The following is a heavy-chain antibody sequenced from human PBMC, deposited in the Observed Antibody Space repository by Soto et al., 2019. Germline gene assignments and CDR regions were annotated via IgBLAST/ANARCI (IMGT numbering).Heavy chain of an antibody. CDR2: ISGSGGST. CDR3: AKDNRDYDILTGYYDY. Sequence: GESLKISCAASGFTFSSYAMSWVRQAPGKGLEWVSAISGSGGSTYYADSVKGRFTISRDNSKNTLYLQMNSLRAEDTAVYYCAKDNRDYDILTGYYDYWGQGTLVTVSS. CDR1: GFTFSSYA. D-gene: IGHD3-9*01. J-gene: IGHJ4*02. V-gene: IGHV3-23*01.